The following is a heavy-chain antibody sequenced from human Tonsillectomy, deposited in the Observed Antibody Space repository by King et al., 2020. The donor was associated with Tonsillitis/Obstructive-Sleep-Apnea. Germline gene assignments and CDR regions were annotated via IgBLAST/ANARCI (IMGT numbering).Heavy chain of an antibody. V-gene: IGHV3-30*18. D-gene: IGHD7-27*01. Sequence: VQLVESGGGVVQPGRSLRLSCAASGFTFSSYGMHWVRQAPGKGLEWVAIISYDGSNKYSADSVKGRFTISRDNSKNTLYLQMNSLRTEDTAVYYCAKDGALGLPTHFDYWGQGTLVTVSS. CDR1: GFTFSSYG. J-gene: IGHJ4*02. CDR3: AKDGALGLPTHFDY. CDR2: ISYDGSNK.